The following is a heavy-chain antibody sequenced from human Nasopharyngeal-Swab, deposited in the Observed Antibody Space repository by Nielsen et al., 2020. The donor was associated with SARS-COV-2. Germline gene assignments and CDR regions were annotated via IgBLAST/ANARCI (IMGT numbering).Heavy chain of an antibody. CDR1: GYSFRSYG. J-gene: IGHJ4*02. V-gene: IGHV1-18*01. CDR2: ISVYNADT. Sequence: ASVKVSCKASGYSFRSYGINWGRQAPGQGLEWMGWISVYNADTNYAQKLQGRVSMTTDTSTSTAYMELRSLRSDDTDVYYCARDIEEWLVVPSLSFDFWGQGTLVTVSS. D-gene: IGHD3-3*01. CDR3: ARDIEEWLVVPSLSFDF.